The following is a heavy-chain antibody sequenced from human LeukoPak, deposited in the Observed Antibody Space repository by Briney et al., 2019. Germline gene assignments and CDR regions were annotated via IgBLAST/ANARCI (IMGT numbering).Heavy chain of an antibody. CDR1: GFTFSNFA. CDR2: ISGSGGST. CDR3: ARDRGIAARPWF. Sequence: PGGSLRLSCAASGFTFSNFAMSWGRQAPGKGLEWVSAISGSGGSTYYADSVKGRFTISRDNAKNSLYLQMNSLRAEDTAVYYCARDRGIAARPWFWGQGTLVTVSS. D-gene: IGHD6-6*01. J-gene: IGHJ4*02. V-gene: IGHV3-23*01.